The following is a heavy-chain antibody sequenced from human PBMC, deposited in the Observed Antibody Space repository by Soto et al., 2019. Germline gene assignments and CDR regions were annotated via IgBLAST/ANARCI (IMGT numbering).Heavy chain of an antibody. CDR2: INPNSGGT. D-gene: IGHD1-26*01. CDR3: ARGDGSSSYGMDV. CDR1: GYTFTAYY. Sequence: QVQLVQSGAEVKKPGASVKVSCKASGYTFTAYYMHWVRQAPGQGLEWMGCINPNSGGTNSAQKFQGWVTMTRDTYISTAYMELSRLRSDDTAVYYCARGDGSSSYGMDVWGQGTAVTVSS. V-gene: IGHV1-2*04. J-gene: IGHJ6*02.